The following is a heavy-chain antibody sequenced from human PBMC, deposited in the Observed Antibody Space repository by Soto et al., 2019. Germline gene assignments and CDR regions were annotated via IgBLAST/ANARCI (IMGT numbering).Heavy chain of an antibody. CDR1: GGTFSSYA. D-gene: IGHD3-22*01. J-gene: IGHJ4*02. Sequence: GASVKVSCKASGGTFSSYAISWVRQAPGQGLEWMGGIIPIFGTANYAQKFQGRVTITADESTSTAYMELSSLRSEDTAVYYCARGTYYYDGNGYLARHWGQGTLVTVSS. V-gene: IGHV1-69*13. CDR3: ARGTYYYDGNGYLARH. CDR2: IIPIFGTA.